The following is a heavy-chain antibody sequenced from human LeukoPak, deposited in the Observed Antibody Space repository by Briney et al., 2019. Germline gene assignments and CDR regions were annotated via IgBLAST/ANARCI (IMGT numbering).Heavy chain of an antibody. CDR2: ISGSGGTT. CDR1: GFTFSSYA. V-gene: IGHV3-23*01. D-gene: IGHD1-1*01. CDR3: AKDKIGMHFDY. Sequence: GGSLRLSCAASGFTFSSYAMSWVRQAPGKGLEWVSAISGSGGTTYYADSVKGRFTISRDNSKNTLYLQMSSLRAEDTAVYYCAKDKIGMHFDYWGQGTLVTVSS. J-gene: IGHJ4*02.